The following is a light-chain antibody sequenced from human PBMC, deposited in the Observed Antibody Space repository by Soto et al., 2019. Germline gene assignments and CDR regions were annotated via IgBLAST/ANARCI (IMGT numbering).Light chain of an antibody. V-gene: IGLV2-14*03. CDR1: HNDIGTYDY. CDR3: SSFTSNRIYV. J-gene: IGLJ1*01. CDR2: GVT. Sequence: QSVLTQPTSVSGSPGQSITISCTGNHNDIGTYDYVSWYQQHPGRAPRLLIHGVTTRPSGISGRFSASKSGLTASLTISGLQHEDEDDYYCSSFTSNRIYVFGPGITVTV.